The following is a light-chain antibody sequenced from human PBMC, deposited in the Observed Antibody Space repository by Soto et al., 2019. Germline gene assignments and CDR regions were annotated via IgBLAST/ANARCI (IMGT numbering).Light chain of an antibody. V-gene: IGKV3-11*01. CDR2: GAS. Sequence: EIVLTQSPATLSLSPGERATLSCRASQSVSTYLAWYQQKPGQAPRLLIYGASSRATGIPVRFSGSGSGTDFTLTISSLEPEDFAVYYCQQRSSWPVTFGGGTKVEIK. J-gene: IGKJ4*01. CDR3: QQRSSWPVT. CDR1: QSVSTY.